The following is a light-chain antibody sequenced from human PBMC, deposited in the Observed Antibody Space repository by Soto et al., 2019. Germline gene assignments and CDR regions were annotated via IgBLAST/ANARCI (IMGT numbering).Light chain of an antibody. V-gene: IGLV2-14*01. J-gene: IGLJ1*01. Sequence: QSVLTQPASVSGSPGQSIAISCTGTSSVVGGYSYVSWYQQQPGKAPKLVISDVSNRPSGVSDRFSGSKSGNTASLTISGLQTEDEADYYCASYTTSSTYVFGTGTKVPVL. CDR2: DVS. CDR1: SSVVGGYSY. CDR3: ASYTTSSTYV.